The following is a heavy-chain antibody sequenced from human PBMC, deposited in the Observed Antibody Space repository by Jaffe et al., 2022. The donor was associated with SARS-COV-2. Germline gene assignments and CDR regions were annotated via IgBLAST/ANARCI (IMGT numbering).Heavy chain of an antibody. CDR1: GGSFSGYY. CDR3: ARGQFIYGDYLKAFWFDP. J-gene: IGHJ5*02. D-gene: IGHD4-17*01. CDR2: INHSGST. V-gene: IGHV4-34*01. Sequence: QVQLQQWGAGLLKPSETLSLTCAVYGGSFSGYYWSWIRQPPGKGLEWIGEINHSGSTNYNPSLKSRVTISVDTSKNQFSLKLSSVTAADTAVYYCARGQFIYGDYLKAFWFDPWGQGTLVTVSS.